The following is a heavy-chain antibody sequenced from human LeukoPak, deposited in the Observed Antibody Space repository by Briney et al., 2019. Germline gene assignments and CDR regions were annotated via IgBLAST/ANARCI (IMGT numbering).Heavy chain of an antibody. CDR1: GYTFTSYG. Sequence: RASVKVSCKASGYTFTSYGISWVRQAPGQGLEWMGWISAYNGNTNYAQKLQGRVTMTTDTSTSTAYMELRSLRSDDTAVYYCAKGGRFYYYYYGMDVCGQGTTATVSS. CDR2: ISAYNGNT. V-gene: IGHV1-18*01. J-gene: IGHJ6*02. CDR3: AKGGRFYYYYYGMDV.